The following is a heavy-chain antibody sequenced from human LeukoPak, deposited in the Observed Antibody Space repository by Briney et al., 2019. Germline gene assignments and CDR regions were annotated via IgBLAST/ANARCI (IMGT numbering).Heavy chain of an antibody. Sequence: HPGGSLRLSCAASGFTFSSYAMHWVRQAPGKGLEWVAVISYDGSNKYYADSVKGRFTISRDNSKNTLYLQMNSLRAEDTAVYYCARASQTTDDAFDIWGQGTMVTVSS. J-gene: IGHJ3*02. CDR1: GFTFSSYA. V-gene: IGHV3-30-3*01. CDR2: ISYDGSNK. D-gene: IGHD4-17*01. CDR3: ARASQTTDDAFDI.